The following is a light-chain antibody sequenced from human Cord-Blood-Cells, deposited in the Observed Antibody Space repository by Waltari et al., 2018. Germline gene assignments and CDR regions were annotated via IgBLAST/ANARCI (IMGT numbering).Light chain of an antibody. CDR1: SSNIGAGYD. V-gene: IGLV1-40*01. CDR3: QSYDSSLSGYV. J-gene: IGLJ1*01. Sequence: QSVLTQPPSVSGAPGQRVTIPCTGSSSNIGAGYDVHWYQQLPGTAPTLLIYGNGNRPSGVPDRFSGSKSGTSASLAITGLQAEDEADYYCQSYDSSLSGYVFGTGTKVTVL. CDR2: GNG.